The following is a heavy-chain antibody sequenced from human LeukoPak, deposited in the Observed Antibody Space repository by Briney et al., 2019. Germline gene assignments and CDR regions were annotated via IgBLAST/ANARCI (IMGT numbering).Heavy chain of an antibody. D-gene: IGHD2-2*01. CDR1: GYTFTSYD. J-gene: IGHJ5*02. CDR3: ARQTCTSTSCFARWFDP. Sequence: ASVKVSCKASGYTFTSYDINWVRQATGQGLEWMGWMNPNSGNTGYAQKFQGRLTMTRNTSISTVYMELNSLRSEDTAVYYCARQTCTSTSCFARWFDPWGQGTLVTVSS. V-gene: IGHV1-8*01. CDR2: MNPNSGNT.